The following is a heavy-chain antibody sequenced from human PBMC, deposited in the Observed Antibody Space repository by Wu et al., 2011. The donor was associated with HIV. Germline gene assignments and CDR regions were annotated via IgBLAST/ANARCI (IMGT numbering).Heavy chain of an antibody. V-gene: IGHV1-69*18. CDR1: GGTFSSHA. D-gene: IGHD1-26*01. J-gene: IGHJ5*02. CDR3: ARGYKWDLPAYNWFDP. Sequence: QVQLVQSGAEVKKPGSSAKVSCKASGGTFSSHAINWVRQAPGQGLEWMGRIIPMFGTPNYARKFQGRVTITADESTSTAYVELSSLRSEDTAVYYCARGYKWDLPAYNWFDPWGQGTLVTVSS. CDR2: IIPMFGTP.